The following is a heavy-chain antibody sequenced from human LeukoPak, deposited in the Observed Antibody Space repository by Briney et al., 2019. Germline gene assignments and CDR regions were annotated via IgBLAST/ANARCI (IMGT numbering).Heavy chain of an antibody. D-gene: IGHD2-21*02. CDR3: ARVLPPVVTAIRKGPLDH. CDR1: GGSFSGYY. CDR2: INHSGSA. V-gene: IGHV4-34*01. Sequence: PSESLSLTCAVYGGSFSGYYWSWSRQPPGKGLERIGEINHSGSANYNPPLKSRVTISVDPSQNPFSLKLSSVTPADTAVYYCARVLPPVVTAIRKGPLDHWGQGTLVTVSS. J-gene: IGHJ4*02.